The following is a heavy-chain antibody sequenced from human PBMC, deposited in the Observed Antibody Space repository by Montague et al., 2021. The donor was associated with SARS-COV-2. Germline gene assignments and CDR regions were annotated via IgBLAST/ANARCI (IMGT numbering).Heavy chain of an antibody. V-gene: IGHV4-34*01. CDR3: ARVAGGYYHDSSAYFDY. J-gene: IGHJ4*02. Sequence: SETLSLTCAVYGGSFSGYYWSWIRQPLGKGLEWIGETNQRGSTNYNPSLKSRVTLSVDTSKKQFSLKLSSLTAADTAVYYCARVAGGYYHDSSAYFDYWGQRSLVPGS. CDR2: TNQRGST. D-gene: IGHD3-22*01. CDR1: GGSFSGYY.